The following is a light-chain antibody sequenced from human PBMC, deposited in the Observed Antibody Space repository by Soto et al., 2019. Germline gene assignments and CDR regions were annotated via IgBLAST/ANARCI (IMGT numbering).Light chain of an antibody. V-gene: IGKV3D-15*01. J-gene: IGKJ5*01. Sequence: EIVMTQSPATLSVSPGERATLSCRASQSVSSNFAWYQQKPGQAPRLLIYHTSYRATGIPDRFSGSGSGTDFTLTISSLQPEDFATYYCQQSYSSPITFGQGTRLEIK. CDR1: QSVSSN. CDR3: QQSYSSPIT. CDR2: HTS.